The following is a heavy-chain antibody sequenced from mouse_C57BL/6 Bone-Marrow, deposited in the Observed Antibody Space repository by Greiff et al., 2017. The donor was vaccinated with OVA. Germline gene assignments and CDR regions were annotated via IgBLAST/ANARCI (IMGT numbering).Heavy chain of an antibody. D-gene: IGHD2-10*02. V-gene: IGHV14-4*01. CDR3: TSSSNFDY. CDR2: IDPENGDT. CDR1: GFNIKDDY. J-gene: IGHJ2*01. Sequence: DVKLQESGAELVRPGASVKLSCTASGFNIKDDYMHWVKQRPEQGLEWIGWIDPENGDTEYASKFQGKATITADTSSNTAYLQLTSLTSVNTPLYNCTSSSNFDYWGHGTTLTDSS.